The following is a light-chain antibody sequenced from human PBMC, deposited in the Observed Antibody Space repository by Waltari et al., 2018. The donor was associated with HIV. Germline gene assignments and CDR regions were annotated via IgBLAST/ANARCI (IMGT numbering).Light chain of an antibody. CDR1: ISDLGLYDF. Sequence: QSALAQPASVAGSPVQSITLSCTGSISDLGLYDFVSWYQQYPRKAPRLLIFSVSSRPSGISDRFSGFKSHNTATLTISDLQPEDEADYYCSSLTLTHSVLFGGGTRLTVL. V-gene: IGLV2-14*03. J-gene: IGLJ3*02. CDR3: SSLTLTHSVL. CDR2: SVS.